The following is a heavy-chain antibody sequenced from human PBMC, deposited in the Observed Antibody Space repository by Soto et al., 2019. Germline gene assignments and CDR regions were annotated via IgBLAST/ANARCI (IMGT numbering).Heavy chain of an antibody. Sequence: SETLSLTCTVSGGSISSYYWSWIRQPPGKGLEWIGYIYYSGSTNYNPSLKSRVTISVDTSKNQFSLKLSSVTAADTAVYYCARVAGIYYDFWSGYYSSAPYYFDYWGQGTLVTVSS. D-gene: IGHD3-3*01. J-gene: IGHJ4*02. V-gene: IGHV4-59*01. CDR3: ARVAGIYYDFWSGYYSSAPYYFDY. CDR2: IYYSGST. CDR1: GGSISSYY.